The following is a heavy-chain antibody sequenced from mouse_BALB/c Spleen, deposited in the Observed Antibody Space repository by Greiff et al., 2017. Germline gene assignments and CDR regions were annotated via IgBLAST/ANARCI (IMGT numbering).Heavy chain of an antibody. CDR2: INPSSGYT. J-gene: IGHJ4*01. V-gene: IGHV1-4*01. CDR3: ARETTVVAGGAMDY. D-gene: IGHD1-1*01. CDR1: GYTFTSYT. Sequence: QVQLKESGAELARPGASVKMSCKASGYTFTSYTMHWVKQRPGQGLEWIGYINPSSGYTNYNQKFKDKATLTADKSSSTAYMQLSSLTSEDSAVYYCARETTVVAGGAMDYWGQGTSVTVSS.